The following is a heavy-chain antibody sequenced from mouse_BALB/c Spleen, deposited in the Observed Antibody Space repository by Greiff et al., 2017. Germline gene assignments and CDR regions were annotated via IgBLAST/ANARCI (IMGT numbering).Heavy chain of an antibody. CDR1: GFTFSDYY. CDR2: ISDGGSYT. Sequence: EVQLVESGGGLVKPGGSLKLSCAASGFTFSDYYMYWVRQTPEKRLEWVATISDGGSYTYYPDSVKGRFTISRDNAKNNLYLQMSSLKSEDTAMYYCAREGYYGAYGGQGTLVTVSA. J-gene: IGHJ3*01. D-gene: IGHD1-1*01. CDR3: AREGYYGAY. V-gene: IGHV5-4*02.